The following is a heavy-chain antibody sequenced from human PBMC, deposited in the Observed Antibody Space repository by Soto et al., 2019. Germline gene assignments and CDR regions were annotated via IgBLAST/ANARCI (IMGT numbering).Heavy chain of an antibody. CDR1: GFNFSNYA. CDR2: ISGSGGST. CDR3: AREARDLCSGGSCYRGPFDY. V-gene: IGHV3-23*01. J-gene: IGHJ4*02. D-gene: IGHD2-15*01. Sequence: VGSLRLSCAAPGFNFSNYAMSWVRQAPGKGLEWVSTISGSGGSTYYADSVKGRFTISGDNAKNSLYLQMNSLRAEDTAVYYCAREARDLCSGGSCYRGPFDYWGQGTLVTVSS.